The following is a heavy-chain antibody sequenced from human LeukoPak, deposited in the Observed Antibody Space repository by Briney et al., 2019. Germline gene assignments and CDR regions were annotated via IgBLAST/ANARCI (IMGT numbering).Heavy chain of an antibody. CDR1: GASVGSAGYY. D-gene: IGHD1-26*01. J-gene: IGHJ4*02. V-gene: IGHV4-61*08. Sequence: TSETLSLTCTVSGASVGSAGYYWSWIRQPPGGGLEWIGYIYYISNTNYNPSLRSRVTMSVDPSKNQFSLKLNSVTAADKAVYYCARTQSQSGSYRYYFGYWGQGTLVTVSS. CDR3: ARTQSQSGSYRYYFGY. CDR2: IYYISNT.